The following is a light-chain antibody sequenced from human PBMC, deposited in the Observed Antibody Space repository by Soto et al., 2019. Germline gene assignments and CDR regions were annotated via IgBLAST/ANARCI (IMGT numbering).Light chain of an antibody. CDR2: GAS. J-gene: IGKJ1*01. V-gene: IGKV3-15*01. Sequence: DIVMTQSPSTLSVSPGERATLSCGASQSVSSNLAWYQQKPGQGPRLLIYGASSRATGIPARFSGSGSATEFTLTISSLQSEDFAVYFCQQYNRWPLTFGQGTKVDI. CDR3: QQYNRWPLT. CDR1: QSVSSN.